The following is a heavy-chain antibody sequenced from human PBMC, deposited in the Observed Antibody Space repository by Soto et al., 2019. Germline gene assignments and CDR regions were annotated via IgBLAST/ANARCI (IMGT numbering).Heavy chain of an antibody. D-gene: IGHD2-8*01. Sequence: GGSLRLSCAASGFTFSSYAMSWVRQAPGKGLEWVSAISGSGGSTYYADSVKGRFTISRDNSKNTLYLQMNSLRAEDTAVYYCAKASDCTNGVCYLKGFDYWGQGTLVTVSS. CDR2: ISGSGGST. CDR1: GFTFSSYA. J-gene: IGHJ4*02. CDR3: AKASDCTNGVCYLKGFDY. V-gene: IGHV3-23*01.